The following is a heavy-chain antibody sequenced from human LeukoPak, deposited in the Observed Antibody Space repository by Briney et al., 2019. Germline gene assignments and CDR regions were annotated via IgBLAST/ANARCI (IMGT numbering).Heavy chain of an antibody. CDR2: ISIYNGNT. V-gene: IGHV1-18*01. CDR3: ARITYDFWSGYYMPDDP. Sequence: ASVKVSCKASGYTLTSYGISWVRQAPGQGLEWMGWISIYNGNTGYAQKLRGRVTMTTDTSTSTAYLELRGLRSDDTAVYYCARITYDFWSGYYMPDDPWGQGTLVTVSS. CDR1: GYTLTSYG. J-gene: IGHJ5*02. D-gene: IGHD3-3*01.